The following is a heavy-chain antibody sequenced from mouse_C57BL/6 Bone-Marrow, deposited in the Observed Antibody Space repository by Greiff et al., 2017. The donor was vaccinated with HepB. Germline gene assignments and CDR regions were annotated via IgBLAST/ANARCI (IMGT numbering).Heavy chain of an antibody. V-gene: IGHV1-26*01. CDR2: INPNNGGT. J-gene: IGHJ4*01. CDR3: ARKEVRSLEYAMDY. CDR1: GYTFTDYY. Sequence: EVQRVESGPELVKPGASVKISCKASGYTFTDYYMNWVKQSHGKSLEWIGDINPNNGGTSYNQKFKGKATLTVDKSSSTAYMELSSLTSEDSAVYYCARKEVRSLEYAMDYWGQGTSVTVSS. D-gene: IGHD6-1*01.